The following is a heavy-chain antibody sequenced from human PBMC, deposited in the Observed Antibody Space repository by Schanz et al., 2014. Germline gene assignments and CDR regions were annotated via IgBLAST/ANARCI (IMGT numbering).Heavy chain of an antibody. CDR2: ISANNGNA. V-gene: IGHV1-18*01. D-gene: IGHD4-17*01. CDR1: GYTFTNYG. Sequence: QVQLVQSGAEAKKPGASVGVSCKASGYTFTNYGVTWVRQAPGQGLEWMGWISANNGNANYAQKFQGRVTITADRSASTAYMELSSLRTEHTAGYCCARGYGGSPTNFWGQGTLVTVSA. J-gene: IGHJ4*02. CDR3: ARGYGGSPTNF.